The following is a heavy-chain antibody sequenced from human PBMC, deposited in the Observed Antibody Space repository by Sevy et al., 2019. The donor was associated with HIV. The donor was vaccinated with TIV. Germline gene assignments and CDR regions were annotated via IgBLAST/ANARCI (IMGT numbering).Heavy chain of an antibody. Sequence: AGSLRLSCAASGFTVNSNYMTWVRQAPGKELEGVSVIHSDDTTYHADSVKDRFTISRDNFKNTLYLHMSSLRAEDTAVYYCARGNSGYGYALNYWGQGTLVTVSS. CDR1: GFTVNSNY. V-gene: IGHV3-66*01. CDR3: ARGNSGYGYALNY. D-gene: IGHD5-18*01. J-gene: IGHJ4*02. CDR2: IHSDDTT.